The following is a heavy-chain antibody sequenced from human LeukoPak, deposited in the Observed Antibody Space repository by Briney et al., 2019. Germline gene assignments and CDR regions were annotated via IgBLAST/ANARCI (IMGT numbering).Heavy chain of an antibody. D-gene: IGHD2-21*01. J-gene: IGHJ4*02. Sequence: SETLSLTCAVYGGSFSGYYWSWIRQPPGKGLEWIGEINHSGSTNYNPSLKSRVTISVDTSKNQFSLKLSSVTAADTAVYYCARGRIVWGQGTLVTVSS. CDR3: ARGRIV. CDR2: INHSGST. CDR1: GGSFSGYY. V-gene: IGHV4-34*01.